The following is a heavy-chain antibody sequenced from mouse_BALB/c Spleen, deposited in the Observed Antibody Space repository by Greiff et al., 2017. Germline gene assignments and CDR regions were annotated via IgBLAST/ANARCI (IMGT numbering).Heavy chain of an antibody. V-gene: IGHV1-77*01. J-gene: IGHJ2*01. CDR1: GYTFTDYV. Sequence: VQVVESGPELVKPGASVKMSCKASGYTFTDYVISWVKQRTGQGLEWIGEIYPGSGSTYYNEKFKGKATLTADKSSNTAYMQLSSLTSEDSAVYFCARCHYYGSSPYYFDYWGQGTTLTVSS. CDR2: IYPGSGST. CDR3: ARCHYYGSSPYYFDY. D-gene: IGHD1-1*01.